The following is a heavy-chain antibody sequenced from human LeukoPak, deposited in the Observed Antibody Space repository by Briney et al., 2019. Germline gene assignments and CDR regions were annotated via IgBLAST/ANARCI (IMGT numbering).Heavy chain of an antibody. CDR1: GYTFTSYY. Sequence: ASVKVSCKASGYTFTSYYMHWVRQAPGQGLEWMGIINPSGGSTSYAQKFRGRVTMTRDMSTSTVYMELSSLRSEDTAVYYCATGMDDYVWGSYRSPFDYWGQGTLVTVSS. CDR3: ATGMDDYVWGSYRSPFDY. CDR2: INPSGGST. V-gene: IGHV1-46*01. D-gene: IGHD3-16*02. J-gene: IGHJ4*02.